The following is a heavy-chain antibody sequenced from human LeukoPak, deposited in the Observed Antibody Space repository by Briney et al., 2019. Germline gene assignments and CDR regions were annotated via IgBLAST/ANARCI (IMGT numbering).Heavy chain of an antibody. CDR1: GFTFSSYD. J-gene: IGHJ4*02. CDR3: ARGLSSSSSVFAY. CDR2: IGSTTTYI. V-gene: IGHV3-21*01. D-gene: IGHD6-6*01. Sequence: GGSLRLSCAAPGFTFSSYDMNWVRQAPGQGLEWVSSIGSTTTYIYHADSVKGRFTISRDNAKNSLYLQMNSLRAEDTARYYCARGLSSSSSVFAYWGQGTLVTVSS.